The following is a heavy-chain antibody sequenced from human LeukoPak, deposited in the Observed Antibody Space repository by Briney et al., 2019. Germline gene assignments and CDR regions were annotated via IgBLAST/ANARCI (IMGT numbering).Heavy chain of an antibody. V-gene: IGHV4-39*01. J-gene: IGHJ4*02. CDR2: TYYGGNT. Sequence: SETLPLTCTVSGGSISSSSYYWGWIRQPPGKGLEWIGNTYYGGNTYYNPSLKSRVTISVDTSKNQFSLELNSVTAADTAVYYRAAAFDYWGQGTLVTVSS. CDR1: GGSISSSSYY. D-gene: IGHD6-25*01. CDR3: AAAFDY.